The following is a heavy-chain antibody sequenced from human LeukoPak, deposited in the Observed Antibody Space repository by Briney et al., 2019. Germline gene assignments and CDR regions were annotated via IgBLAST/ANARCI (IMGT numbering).Heavy chain of an antibody. CDR2: ISYDGSNK. CDR1: GFTFSSYA. V-gene: IGHV3-30*04. D-gene: IGHD3-22*01. CDR3: ARDLAIVVADAFDI. J-gene: IGHJ3*02. Sequence: PGGSLRLSCAASGFTFSSYAMHWVRQAPGKGLEWVAVISYDGSNKYYADSVKGRFTISRDNSKNTLYLQMNSLRAEDTAVYYCARDLAIVVADAFDIWGQGTMVTVSS.